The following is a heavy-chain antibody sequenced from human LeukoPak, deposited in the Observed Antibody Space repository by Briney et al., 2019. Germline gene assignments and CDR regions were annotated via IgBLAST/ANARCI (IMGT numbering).Heavy chain of an antibody. D-gene: IGHD3-9*01. CDR1: GYTFTSYD. Sequence: ASVKVSCKASGYTFTSYDINWVRQATGQGVEWMGWMNPNSGNTGYAQKFQGRVTMTRNTSISTAYMELSSLRSEDTAVYYCARGRINVLRYFLNWFDPWGQGTLVTVSS. CDR2: MNPNSGNT. J-gene: IGHJ5*02. V-gene: IGHV1-8*01. CDR3: ARGRINVLRYFLNWFDP.